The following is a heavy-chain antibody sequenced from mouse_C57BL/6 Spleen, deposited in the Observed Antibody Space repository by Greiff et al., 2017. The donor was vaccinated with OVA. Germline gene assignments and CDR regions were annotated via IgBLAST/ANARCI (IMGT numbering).Heavy chain of an antibody. D-gene: IGHD1-1*01. CDR1: GYTFTDYY. J-gene: IGHJ1*03. CDR2: INPNNGGT. V-gene: IGHV1-26*01. CDR3: ARGIDGMGWYFDV. Sequence: VQLKQSGPELVKPGASVKISCKASGYTFTDYYMNWVKQSHGKSLEWIGDINPNNGGTSYNQKFKGKATLTVDKSSSTAYMELRSLTSEDSAVYYCARGIDGMGWYFDVWGTGTTVTVSS.